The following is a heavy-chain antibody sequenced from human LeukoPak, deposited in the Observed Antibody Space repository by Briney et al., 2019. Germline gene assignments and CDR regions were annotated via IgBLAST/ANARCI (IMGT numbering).Heavy chain of an antibody. CDR1: GGSHSGSGYY. CDR3: ARLEGYGDYFDN. J-gene: IGHJ4*02. CDR2: ISYDGTT. D-gene: IGHD4-17*01. V-gene: IGHV4-39*01. Sequence: SETLSLTCIVSGGSHSGSGYYWGWISQPPGKGLEWIGHISYDGTTYYNPSLKSRVTISRDTSKNQFSLKLASVTATDTAIYYCARLEGYGDYFDNWGQGTLVTVSS.